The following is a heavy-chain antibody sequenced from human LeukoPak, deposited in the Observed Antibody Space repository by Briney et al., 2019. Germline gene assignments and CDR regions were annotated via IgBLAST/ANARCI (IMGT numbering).Heavy chain of an antibody. CDR2: ISTSGGST. V-gene: IGHV3-23*01. Sequence: GGSLRLSCAASGFTFSSYAMSWVRQAPGKGLEWVSAISTSGGSTYYADSVKGRFTISRNNSKNTLYLQMNSLRAEDTAVYYCAKDRRTTGTTDLGSFGYWGQGTLVTVSS. CDR3: AKDRRTTGTTDLGSFGY. CDR1: GFTFSSYA. D-gene: IGHD1-1*01. J-gene: IGHJ4*02.